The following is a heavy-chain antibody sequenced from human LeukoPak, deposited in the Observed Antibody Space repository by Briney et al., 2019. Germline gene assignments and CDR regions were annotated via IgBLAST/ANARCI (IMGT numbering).Heavy chain of an antibody. V-gene: IGHV3-74*01. CDR1: GFTFSSYW. CDR3: VRDLLVGATVY. D-gene: IGHD1-26*01. J-gene: IGHJ4*02. Sequence: GGSLRLSCAASGFTFSSYWMHWLRQAPGKGLVWVSRINRDGSNTTYADSVKGRFTISRDNAKNTLYLQMNSLRAEDTAVYYCVRDLLVGATVYWGQGTLVTVSS. CDR2: INRDGSNT.